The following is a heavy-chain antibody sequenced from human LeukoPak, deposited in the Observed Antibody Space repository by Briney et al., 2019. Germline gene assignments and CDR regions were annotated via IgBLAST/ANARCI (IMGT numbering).Heavy chain of an antibody. Sequence: ASVKVSCKASGYTFTSYGISWVRQAPGQGLEWMGWISAYNGNTNYAQKLQGRVTMTTDTSTSTAYMELRSLRSDDTAVYYCARENPPGYCSSTSCYVDYYYGMDVWGQGTTVTASS. CDR2: ISAYNGNT. D-gene: IGHD2-2*01. CDR1: GYTFTSYG. CDR3: ARENPPGYCSSTSCYVDYYYGMDV. V-gene: IGHV1-18*01. J-gene: IGHJ6*02.